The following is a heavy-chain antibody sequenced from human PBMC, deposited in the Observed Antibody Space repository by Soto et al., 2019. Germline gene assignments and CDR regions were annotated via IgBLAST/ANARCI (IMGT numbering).Heavy chain of an antibody. D-gene: IGHD4-4*01. J-gene: IGHJ6*02. CDR1: GYTFTSYY. Sequence: QVQLVQSGAEVKKPGASVKVSCKASGYTFTSYYMHWVRQAPGQGLEWMGIINPSGGSTSYAQKFQGRVTMTRDTSTSTVYMELSSLRSEDTAVYYCAREGVTTVTTGYYYGMDVWGQGTKVTVSS. CDR2: INPSGGST. V-gene: IGHV1-46*01. CDR3: AREGVTTVTTGYYYGMDV.